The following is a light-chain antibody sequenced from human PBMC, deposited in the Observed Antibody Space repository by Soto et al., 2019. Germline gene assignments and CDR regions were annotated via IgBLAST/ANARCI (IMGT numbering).Light chain of an antibody. J-gene: IGLJ1*01. CDR2: KVT. CDR1: SSDVGGNKY. CDR3: ASSTSDSLYV. Sequence: QSALTQPASVSGSPGQSITISCTGTSSDVGGNKYVSWYQQYTGKVPKLLINKVTNRPSGVSYRFSGSKSGNTASLTISALLAEDEADYFCASSTSDSLYVFGTGTKVTVL. V-gene: IGLV2-14*01.